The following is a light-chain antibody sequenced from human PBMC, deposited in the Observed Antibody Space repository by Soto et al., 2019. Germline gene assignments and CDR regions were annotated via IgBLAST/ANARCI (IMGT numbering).Light chain of an antibody. CDR3: KQRSNWPPLT. CDR1: QSGSSSS. Sequence: EIVLTQSPGTLSLSPGEEAILSWRASQSGSSSSLAWYQQKPGQAPRLLIYDASNRATGIPARFSRSPSRKAIPLTTRRLETPDFAAYYCKQRSNWPPLTSAQGTTME. V-gene: IGKV3D-20*02. J-gene: IGKJ5*01. CDR2: DAS.